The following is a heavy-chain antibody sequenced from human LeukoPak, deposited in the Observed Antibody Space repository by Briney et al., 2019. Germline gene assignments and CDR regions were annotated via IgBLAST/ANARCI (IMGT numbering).Heavy chain of an antibody. CDR3: ARDLHRVVVRGVPHYYYYMDV. V-gene: IGHV1-18*01. J-gene: IGHJ6*03. D-gene: IGHD3-10*01. CDR1: GYTFTNFG. Sequence: ASVKVSCKTSGYTFTNFGINWVRQAPGQGLEWMGWISTYNGNTNYAQKLQGRVTMTTDTSTSTAYMELRSLRSDDTAVYYCARDLHRVVVRGVPHYYYYMDVWGKGTTVTISS. CDR2: ISTYNGNT.